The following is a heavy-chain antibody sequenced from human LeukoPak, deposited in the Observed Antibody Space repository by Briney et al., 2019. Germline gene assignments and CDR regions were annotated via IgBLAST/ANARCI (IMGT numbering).Heavy chain of an antibody. Sequence: PSETLSLTCAVYGGSFSGYYWSWIRQPPGKGLEWIGEINHSGSTNYNPSLKSRVTISVDTSKNQFSLKLSSVTAADTAVYYCARHEGGNHSSDYWGQGTLVTVSS. CDR1: GGSFSGYY. CDR2: INHSGST. CDR3: ARHEGGNHSSDY. J-gene: IGHJ4*02. V-gene: IGHV4-34*01. D-gene: IGHD1-14*01.